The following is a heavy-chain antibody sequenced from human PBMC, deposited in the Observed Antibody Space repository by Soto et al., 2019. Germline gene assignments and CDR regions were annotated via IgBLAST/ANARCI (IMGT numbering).Heavy chain of an antibody. D-gene: IGHD6-13*01. CDR3: ARVPSDGSPITDYYLDV. V-gene: IGHV1-8*01. CDR1: WNTVTSYD. J-gene: IGHJ6*03. Sequence: GASGKVSWKGSWNTVTSYDIKWGRQAPGQSLEWMGWMNPHSANTGYAQKFQGRVTMTRNTSISTAYMELSSLRSEDTAVYYCARVPSDGSPITDYYLDVWGKGTTVTVSS. CDR2: MNPHSANT.